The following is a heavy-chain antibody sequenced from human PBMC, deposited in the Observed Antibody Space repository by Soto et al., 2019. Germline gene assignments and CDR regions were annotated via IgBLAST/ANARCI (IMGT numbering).Heavy chain of an antibody. J-gene: IGHJ6*02. V-gene: IGHV3-30*03. CDR3: PTSKYSSYSYYYYGMDV. D-gene: IGHD6-6*01. CDR2: ISYDGSNK. CDR1: GFTFSSYG. Sequence: GGSLRLSCAASGFTFSSYGMHWVRQAPGKGLEWVAVISYDGSNKYYADSVKGRFTISRDNSKNTLYLQMNSLRAEDTAVYYCPTSKYSSYSYYYYGMDVWGQGTTVTVSS.